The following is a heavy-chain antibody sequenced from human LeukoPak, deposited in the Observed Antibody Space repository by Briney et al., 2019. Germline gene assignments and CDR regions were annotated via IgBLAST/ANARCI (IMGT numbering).Heavy chain of an antibody. CDR3: ARYSNYPPWSGYYLPLGY. CDR2: ISGSGGST. Sequence: GGSLRLSCAASGFTSSSYAMSWVRQAPGKGLEWVSAISGSGGSTYYADSVKGRFTISRDNSKNTLYLQMNSLRAEDTAVYYCARYSNYPPWSGYYLPLGYWGQGTLVTVSS. J-gene: IGHJ4*02. V-gene: IGHV3-23*01. CDR1: GFTSSSYA. D-gene: IGHD3-3*01.